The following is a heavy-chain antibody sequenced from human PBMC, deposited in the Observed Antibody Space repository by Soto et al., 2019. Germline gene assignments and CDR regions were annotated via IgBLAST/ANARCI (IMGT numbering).Heavy chain of an antibody. J-gene: IGHJ4*02. D-gene: IGHD1-7*01. CDR3: ASRDPGTSVDY. V-gene: IGHV4-4*02. CDR1: GGSFTSNNW. CDR2: IYRTGST. Sequence: SETLSLTCAVSGGSFTSNNWWAWVRQPPGQGLEWIGEIYRTGSTNYNPSLKSRVTISLDKSENQFSLKVTSLTAADTAVYYCASRDPGTSVDYWGQGTLFTVSS.